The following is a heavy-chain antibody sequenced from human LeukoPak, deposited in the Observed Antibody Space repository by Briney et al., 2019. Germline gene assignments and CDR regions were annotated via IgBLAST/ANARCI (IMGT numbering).Heavy chain of an antibody. CDR3: AGDHCSGGSCYPGWFDP. V-gene: IGHV4-38-2*02. D-gene: IGHD2-15*01. Sequence: PSETLSLTCSVSGYSISNAYLWGWIRQPPEKGLEWIGSIYHSGSTIYNPSLKSRVTISIDTSRNQFSLRLSSVTAADTAVYYCAGDHCSGGSCYPGWFDPWGQGTLVTVSS. J-gene: IGHJ5*02. CDR2: IYHSGST. CDR1: GYSISNAYL.